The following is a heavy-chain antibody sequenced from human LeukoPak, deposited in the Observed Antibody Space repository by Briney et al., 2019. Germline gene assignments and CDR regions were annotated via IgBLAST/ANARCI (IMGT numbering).Heavy chain of an antibody. V-gene: IGHV6-1*01. Sequence: SQTLSLTCAISGDSVSSNSADWNWIRQSPSRGLEWLGRTYYRSKWFNDYAPSVKGRITINPDTSKNQFSLQLNSVTPEDTAVYYCARSRGDLEDHWGQGTLVTVSS. D-gene: IGHD3-16*01. CDR3: ARSRGDLEDH. CDR2: TYYRSKWFN. J-gene: IGHJ4*02. CDR1: GDSVSSNSAD.